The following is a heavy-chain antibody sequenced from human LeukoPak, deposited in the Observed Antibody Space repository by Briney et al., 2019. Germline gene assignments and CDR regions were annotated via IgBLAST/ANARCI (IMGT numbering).Heavy chain of an antibody. CDR2: IYYSGST. Sequence: SETLSLTCTVSGGSISSGGYYWSWIRQHPGKGLEWIGYIYYSGSTYYNPSLKSRVTISVDTSKNQFSLKLSSVTAADTAVYYCARDSKTIPYGDYVSLWFDPWGQGTLVTVSS. D-gene: IGHD4-17*01. CDR3: ARDSKTIPYGDYVSLWFDP. CDR1: GGSISSGGYY. J-gene: IGHJ5*02. V-gene: IGHV4-31*03.